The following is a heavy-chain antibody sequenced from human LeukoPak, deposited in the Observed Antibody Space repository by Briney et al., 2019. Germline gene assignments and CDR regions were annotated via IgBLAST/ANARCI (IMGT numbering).Heavy chain of an antibody. V-gene: IGHV4-34*01. CDR3: AWFGELNNLRAFDI. J-gene: IGHJ3*02. CDR2: INHSGST. D-gene: IGHD3-10*01. Sequence: SETLSLTCVVYGGSFSGYYWSWIRQPPGKGLEWIGEINHSGSTNYNPSLKSRVTISVDTSKNQFSLKLSSVTAADTAVYYCAWFGELNNLRAFDIWGQGTMVTVSS. CDR1: GGSFSGYY.